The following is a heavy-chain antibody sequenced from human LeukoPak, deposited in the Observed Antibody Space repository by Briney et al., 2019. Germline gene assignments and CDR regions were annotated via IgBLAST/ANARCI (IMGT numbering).Heavy chain of an antibody. CDR1: GFTFSSYW. V-gene: IGHV3-74*01. D-gene: IGHD3-3*01. CDR2: INTDGSST. J-gene: IGHJ4*02. Sequence: GGSLRLSCAASGFTFSSYWMHWVRQAPGKGLVWVSRINTDGSSTSYADSVKGRFTISRDNSKNTLHLQMNSLRAEDTAVYYCAKYQTYYDFWSPDTNDYWGQGTLVTVSS. CDR3: AKYQTYYDFWSPDTNDY.